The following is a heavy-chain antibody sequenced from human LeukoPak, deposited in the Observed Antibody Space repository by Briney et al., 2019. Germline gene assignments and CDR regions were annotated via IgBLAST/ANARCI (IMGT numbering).Heavy chain of an antibody. CDR1: GFTFDDYA. CDR2: ISWNSGSI. J-gene: IGHJ4*02. V-gene: IGHV3-9*01. Sequence: GRSLGLSCAASGFTFDDYAMHWVRQAPGKGLEWVSGISWNSGSIVYADSVKGRFTISRDNAKNSLYLQMNSLRAEDTALYYCAKDTYYYDSSGYLDYWGQGTLVTVSS. D-gene: IGHD3-22*01. CDR3: AKDTYYYDSSGYLDY.